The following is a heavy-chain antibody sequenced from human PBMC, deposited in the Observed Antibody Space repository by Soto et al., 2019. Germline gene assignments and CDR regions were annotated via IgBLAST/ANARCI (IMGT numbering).Heavy chain of an antibody. CDR1: GFTFSGYV. Sequence: GGSLRLSCAASGFTFSGYVMHWVRQAPGKGLEWVAVISYDGISEYYTDSVKGRFTISRDNSKNTLYLQMNSLRAEDTAVYYCAKVFYYYDSSGYYYFDYWGQGTLVTVSS. CDR3: AKVFYYYDSSGYYYFDY. V-gene: IGHV3-30-3*02. CDR2: ISYDGISE. D-gene: IGHD3-22*01. J-gene: IGHJ4*02.